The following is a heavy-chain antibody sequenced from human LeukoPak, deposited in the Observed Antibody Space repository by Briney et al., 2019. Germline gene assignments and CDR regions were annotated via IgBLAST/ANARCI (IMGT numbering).Heavy chain of an antibody. Sequence: GGSLRLSCAASGFTFDDYAMHWVRQVPGKGLEWVSGISWNSGSIGYADSVKGRFTISRDNAKNSLYLQMNSLRAEDTALYCCAKVHDWGGTAMVYFDYWGQGTLVTVSS. CDR1: GFTFDDYA. CDR3: AKVHDWGGTAMVYFDY. D-gene: IGHD5-18*01. J-gene: IGHJ4*02. V-gene: IGHV3-9*01. CDR2: ISWNSGSI.